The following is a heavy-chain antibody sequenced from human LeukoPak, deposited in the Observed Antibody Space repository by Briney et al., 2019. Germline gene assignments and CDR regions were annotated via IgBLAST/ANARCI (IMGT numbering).Heavy chain of an antibody. D-gene: IGHD6-13*01. J-gene: IGHJ6*03. CDR1: GFTFSSYW. Sequence: GGSLRLSCAASGFTFSSYWMSWVRQAPGKGREWVANIKQDGSEKYYVDSVKGRFTISRDNAKNSLYLQMNSLRAEDTAVYYCARNPGIAAAGTREYYYYMDVWGKGTTVTVSS. CDR3: ARNPGIAAAGTREYYYYMDV. CDR2: IKQDGSEK. V-gene: IGHV3-7*01.